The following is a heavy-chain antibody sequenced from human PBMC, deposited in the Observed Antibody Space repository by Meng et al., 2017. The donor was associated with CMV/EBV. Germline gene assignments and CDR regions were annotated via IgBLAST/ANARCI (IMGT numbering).Heavy chain of an antibody. V-gene: IGHV4-34*01. CDR1: GGSFSGYY. J-gene: IGHJ4*02. CDR3: ARESMVRGED. Sequence: QVQLQHWGARLLKPTEPLSLPCAVYGGSFSGYYWSWIRQPPGKGLEWIGEINHSGSTNYNPSLKSRVTISVDTSKNQFSLKLSSVTAADTAVYYCARESMVRGEDWGQGTLVTVSS. CDR2: INHSGST. D-gene: IGHD3-10*01.